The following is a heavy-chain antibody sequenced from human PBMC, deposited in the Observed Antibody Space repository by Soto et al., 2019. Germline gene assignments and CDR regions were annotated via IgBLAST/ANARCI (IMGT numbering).Heavy chain of an antibody. CDR3: ARAAARPGVIDY. CDR1: GYTFTSYY. Sequence: QVQLVQSGAEMKKPGASVKVSCKASGYTFTSYYMYWVRQAPGQGLEWMGRINPSDGSTTYAEKFQGRVTMTTDTSTRTVYMELSSLRSEDTGVYYCARAAARPGVIDYWGQGTQVTVSS. CDR2: INPSDGST. D-gene: IGHD6-6*01. J-gene: IGHJ4*02. V-gene: IGHV1-46*01.